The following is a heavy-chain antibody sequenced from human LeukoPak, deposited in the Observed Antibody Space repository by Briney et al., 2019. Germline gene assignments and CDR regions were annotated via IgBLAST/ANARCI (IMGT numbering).Heavy chain of an antibody. D-gene: IGHD1-7*01. V-gene: IGHV4-4*09. CDR2: IDSSGST. Sequence: PSETLSLTCSVPGGSISSYYWSWIRQSPGKGLEWIGYIDSSGSTTYNPSLKSRVTISIDTSKNQFSLNLISVTAADTAVYYCARRIWHYEHYYMDVGGRGTTVTVS. CDR1: GGSISSYY. J-gene: IGHJ6*03. CDR3: ARRIWHYEHYYMDV.